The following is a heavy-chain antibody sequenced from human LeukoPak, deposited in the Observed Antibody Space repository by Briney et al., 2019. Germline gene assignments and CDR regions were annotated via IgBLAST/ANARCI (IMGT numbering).Heavy chain of an antibody. V-gene: IGHV4-34*01. Sequence: TSETLSLTCAVYGGSFSGYYWSWIRQPPGKGLEWIGEINHSGSTNYNPSLKSRVTISVDTSKNQFSLKLSSVTAADTAVYYCAGGLQWLVSRPLRRNAFDIWGQGTMVTVSS. CDR2: INHSGST. D-gene: IGHD6-19*01. CDR3: AGGLQWLVSRPLRRNAFDI. CDR1: GGSFSGYY. J-gene: IGHJ3*02.